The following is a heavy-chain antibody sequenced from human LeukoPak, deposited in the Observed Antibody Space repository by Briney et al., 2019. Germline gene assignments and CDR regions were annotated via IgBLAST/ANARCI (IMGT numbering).Heavy chain of an antibody. V-gene: IGHV4-59*01. CDR1: GGSFSSYY. CDR2: IYYSGST. Sequence: SETLSLTCTVSGGSFSSYYWSWIRQPPGKGLEWIGYIYYSGSTNYNPSLKSRVAISIDTSKNQFSLKLSSVTAADTAMYYCARAAPSYYGSGSLGSYYYGMDVWGQGTTVTVSS. J-gene: IGHJ6*02. D-gene: IGHD3-10*01. CDR3: ARAAPSYYGSGSLGSYYYGMDV.